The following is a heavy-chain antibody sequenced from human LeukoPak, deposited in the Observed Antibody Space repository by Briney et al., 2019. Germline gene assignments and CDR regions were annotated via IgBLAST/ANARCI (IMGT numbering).Heavy chain of an antibody. V-gene: IGHV3-7*04. D-gene: IGHD3-16*01. CDR1: GFTFSDYW. CDR2: IKEDGSEN. CDR3: ARAYAGGIFDS. Sequence: VGSLRLSCVASGFTFSDYWMSWVRQAPGKGLEWVANIKEDGSENYYVDSVRGRFTISRDNAKNSLYLQMNSLRAEDTAMYYCARAYAGGIFDSWGQGTLVTVSS. J-gene: IGHJ4*02.